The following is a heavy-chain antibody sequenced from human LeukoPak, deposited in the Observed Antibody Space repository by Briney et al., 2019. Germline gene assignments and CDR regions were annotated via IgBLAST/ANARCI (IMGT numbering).Heavy chain of an antibody. V-gene: IGHV3-11*04. CDR1: GFNFSDYY. CDR2: ISSSGSTI. J-gene: IGHJ6*03. Sequence: PGGSLRLSCAASGFNFSDYYMSWIRQAPGKGLEWVSYISSSGSTIYYADSVKGRFTISRDNAKNSLYLQMNSLRAEDTAVYYCARDPYYDLWSGYYAYYYYYMDVWGKGTTVTVSS. CDR3: ARDPYYDLWSGYYAYYYYYMDV. D-gene: IGHD3-3*01.